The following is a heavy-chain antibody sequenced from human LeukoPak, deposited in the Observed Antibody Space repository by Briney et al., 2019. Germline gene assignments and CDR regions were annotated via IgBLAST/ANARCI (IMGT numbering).Heavy chain of an antibody. V-gene: IGHV1-24*01. CDR1: GYTLTELS. J-gene: IGHJ5*02. Sequence: GASVKVSCKVSGYTLTELSMHWVRQAPGKGLERMGGFDPEDGETIYAQKFQGRVTMTEDTSTDTAYMELSSLRSEDTAVYYCATAFRYYYGSGTSKFDPWGQGTLVTVSS. D-gene: IGHD3-10*01. CDR2: FDPEDGET. CDR3: ATAFRYYYGSGTSKFDP.